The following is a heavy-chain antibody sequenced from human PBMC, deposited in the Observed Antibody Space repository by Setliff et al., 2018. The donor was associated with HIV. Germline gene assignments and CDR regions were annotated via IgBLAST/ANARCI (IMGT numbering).Heavy chain of an antibody. V-gene: IGHV1-2*02. CDR3: ARDYYDSSGYRYFDY. Sequence: GASVKVSCKASGYIFTGYYMHWVRQAPGQGLEWMGWINPNNGGTNYAQKFQGRVTMTRDTSISTAYMELSRLRSDDTAVYYCARDYYDSSGYRYFDYWGQGTLVTVSS. D-gene: IGHD3-22*01. J-gene: IGHJ4*02. CDR1: GYIFTGYY. CDR2: INPNNGGT.